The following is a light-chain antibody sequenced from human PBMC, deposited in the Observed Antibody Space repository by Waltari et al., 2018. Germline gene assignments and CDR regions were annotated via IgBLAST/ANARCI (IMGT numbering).Light chain of an antibody. V-gene: IGKV2-28*01. CDR2: LIS. J-gene: IGKJ2*01. CDR3: MQGSHWPRT. Sequence: DIVMTQSPLSLSVTPGEPASISCKSSQSLLHGSGNTFLDWYLPKPGQSPQLLIYLISNRASGVPDRFSGSGSGTDFTLKISRVEAEDVGVYFCMQGSHWPRTFGQGTKLEI. CDR1: QSLLHGSGNTF.